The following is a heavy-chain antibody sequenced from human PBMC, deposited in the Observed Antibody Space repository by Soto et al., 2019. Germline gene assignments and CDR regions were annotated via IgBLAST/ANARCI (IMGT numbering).Heavy chain of an antibody. CDR2: ISAYNGNT. D-gene: IGHD5-12*01. V-gene: IGHV1-18*04. CDR3: ARGREGYKIPPEY. J-gene: IGHJ4*02. CDR1: DYTFTSYT. Sequence: QVQLVQSGAEVKKPGASVKVSCKASDYTFTSYTISWVRQAPGPRLEWMGWISAYNGNTKYAQKLQGRVTLTTHTSTGTGYMVLRSLRSDDTAVYYCARGREGYKIPPEYWGQGTLVTVSS.